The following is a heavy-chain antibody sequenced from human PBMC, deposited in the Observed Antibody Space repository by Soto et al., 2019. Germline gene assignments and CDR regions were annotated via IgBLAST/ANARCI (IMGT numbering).Heavy chain of an antibody. D-gene: IGHD6-19*01. Sequence: QVRLEQSGVEVKKPVSSVKVACKASGATFSTYAINWVRQAPGQGLEWMEGIIPMFGKLNYAQKFEGRVTISADESTATAYMELTNLRSEDTAVYYCARAGFSATGIYQCYVFSMDIWGQGTTFTVSS. V-gene: IGHV1-69*01. CDR1: GATFSTYA. J-gene: IGHJ6*02. CDR3: ARAGFSATGIYQCYVFSMDI. CDR2: IIPMFGKL.